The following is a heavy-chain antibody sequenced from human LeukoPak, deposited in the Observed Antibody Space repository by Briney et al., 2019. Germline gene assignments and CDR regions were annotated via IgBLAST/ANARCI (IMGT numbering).Heavy chain of an antibody. J-gene: IGHJ4*02. CDR1: GGSFSGYY. CDR3: ARPSYRYSSGYYHD. D-gene: IGHD3-22*01. V-gene: IGHV4-34*01. CDR2: INHSGST. Sequence: ETLSLTCAVYGGSFSGYYWSWVRQPPGKGRERSGEINHSGSTNYNPSLKRRVTISVDTSKNQFSLKLSSVTAADTAVYYCARPSYRYSSGYYHDWGQGTLVTVSS.